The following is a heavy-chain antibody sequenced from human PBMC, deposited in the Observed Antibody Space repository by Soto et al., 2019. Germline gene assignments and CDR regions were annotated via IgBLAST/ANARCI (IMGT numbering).Heavy chain of an antibody. V-gene: IGHV4-4*02. CDR1: GGSISSSNW. D-gene: IGHD3-22*01. CDR3: AREGPGRYYDSSGSGASFGY. J-gene: IGHJ4*02. Sequence: LSLTCAVSGGSISSSNWWSWVRHPPGKGLEWIGEIYHSGSTNYNPSLKSRVTISVDKSKNQFSLKLSSVTAADTAVYYCAREGPGRYYDSSGSGASFGYWGQGTLVTVSS. CDR2: IYHSGST.